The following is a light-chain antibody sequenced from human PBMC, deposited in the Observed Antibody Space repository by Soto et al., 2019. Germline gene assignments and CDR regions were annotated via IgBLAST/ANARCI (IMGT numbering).Light chain of an antibody. J-gene: IGKJ5*01. Sequence: EIVLSQSPDTLSLSTGERATLPCRASQSVRSRSLAWYQHNPGQAPRLLMYGASSRATGIPDRFSGSGSGTDFTLTISRLEPEDFAVFYCQQYGSSEIIFGQGTRLEI. V-gene: IGKV3-20*01. CDR3: QQYGSSEII. CDR1: QSVRSRS. CDR2: GAS.